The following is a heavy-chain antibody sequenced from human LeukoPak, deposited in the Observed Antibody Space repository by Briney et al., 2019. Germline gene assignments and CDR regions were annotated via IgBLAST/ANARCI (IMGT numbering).Heavy chain of an antibody. CDR2: IHYSGKT. Sequence: PSETLSLTCSVAGGSISRSSYYWGWIRQPPGKGLEWIGNIHYSGKTYYNPSLKSRVTIFIDTSKNQFSLKLNSVTAADTAVYSCAKVGGLAVAGTDNWMDPWGQGTLVTVSS. V-gene: IGHV4-39*02. CDR1: GGSISRSSYY. CDR3: AKVGGLAVAGTDNWMDP. D-gene: IGHD6-19*01. J-gene: IGHJ5*02.